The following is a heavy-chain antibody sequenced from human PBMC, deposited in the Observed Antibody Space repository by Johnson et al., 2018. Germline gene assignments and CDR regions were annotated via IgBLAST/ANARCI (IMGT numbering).Heavy chain of an antibody. Sequence: QVQLRQWGAGLLKPSETLSLTCAVYGGSFSGYYWSWIRQPPGKGLEWIGEINHSGSTNYNPSLKSRVTISVEPSKNQFSLKLSSVTAADTAVYYCARGVMITFGGVIVTFDAFDIWGQGTMVTVSS. CDR1: GGSFSGYY. J-gene: IGHJ3*02. CDR3: ARGVMITFGGVIVTFDAFDI. CDR2: INHSGST. V-gene: IGHV4-34*01. D-gene: IGHD3-16*02.